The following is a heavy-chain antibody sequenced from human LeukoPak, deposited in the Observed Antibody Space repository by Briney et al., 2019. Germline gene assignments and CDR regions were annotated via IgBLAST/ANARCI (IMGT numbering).Heavy chain of an antibody. D-gene: IGHD3-10*01. CDR3: ASGAGSHEYYFDY. Sequence: PSETLSLTCTVSGGSMSSYYWSWIRQPPGKGLEWIGYIYYSGSTNYNPSLKSRVTISVDTSKNQFSLKLSSVTAADTAVYYCASGAGSHEYYFDYWGQGTLVTVSS. V-gene: IGHV4-59*01. CDR2: IYYSGST. CDR1: GGSMSSYY. J-gene: IGHJ4*02.